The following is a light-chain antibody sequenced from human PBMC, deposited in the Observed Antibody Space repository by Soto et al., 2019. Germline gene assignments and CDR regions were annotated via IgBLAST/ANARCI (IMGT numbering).Light chain of an antibody. CDR2: EVN. J-gene: IGLJ3*02. V-gene: IGLV2-14*01. CDR1: NSDVGAYNY. Sequence: QSALTQPASVSGSPGQSITISCTGSNSDVGAYNYVSWYQQHPGKAPKLIIYEVNNQPSGVSHRFSGSKSGNTASLTISGLQAYDEADYYCASYTVSHTRVFGGGTKLTVL. CDR3: ASYTVSHTRV.